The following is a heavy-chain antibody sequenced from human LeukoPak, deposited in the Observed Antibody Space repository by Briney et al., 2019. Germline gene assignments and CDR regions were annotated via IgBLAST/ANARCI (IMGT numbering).Heavy chain of an antibody. CDR1: GFTFSSYG. CDR3: AKDRPHYDILTGLYDY. Sequence: GRSLRLSCAASGFTFSSYGMHWVRQAPGEGLEWVAVISYDGSNKYYADSVKGRFTISRDNSKNTLYLQMNSLRAEDTAVYYCAKDRPHYDILTGLYDYWGQGTLVTVSS. CDR2: ISYDGSNK. J-gene: IGHJ4*02. V-gene: IGHV3-30*18. D-gene: IGHD3-9*01.